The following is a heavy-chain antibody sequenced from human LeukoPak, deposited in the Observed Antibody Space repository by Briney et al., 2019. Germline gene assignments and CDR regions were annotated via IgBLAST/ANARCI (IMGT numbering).Heavy chain of an antibody. CDR3: ARDLDYYDSTWSDP. V-gene: IGHV4-39*07. D-gene: IGHD3-22*01. Sequence: PSETLSLTCTVSGGSISSYYWGWIRQPPGKGLEWIGSITYSGSTYYNPSLKSRVTISVDTSKDQFSLKLISVTAADTAVYYCARDLDYYDSTWSDPWGQGTLVTVSS. J-gene: IGHJ5*02. CDR2: ITYSGST. CDR1: GGSISSYY.